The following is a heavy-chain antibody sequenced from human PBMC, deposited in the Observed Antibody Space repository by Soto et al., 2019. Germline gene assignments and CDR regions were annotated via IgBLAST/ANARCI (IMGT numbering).Heavy chain of an antibody. D-gene: IGHD3-10*01. J-gene: IGHJ4*02. V-gene: IGHV3-23*01. CDR2: ISGSGGST. CDR1: GFTFSSYA. CDR3: AKGTTMVRGVITSFDY. Sequence: PGGSLRLSCAASGFTFSSYAMSWVRQAPGKGLEWVSAISGSGGSTYYADSVKGRFTISRDNSKNTLYLQMNSLRAEDTAVYYCAKGTTMVRGVITSFDYWGQGTLVTVSS.